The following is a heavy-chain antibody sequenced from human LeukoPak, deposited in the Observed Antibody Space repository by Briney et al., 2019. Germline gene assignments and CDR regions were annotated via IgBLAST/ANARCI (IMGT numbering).Heavy chain of an antibody. J-gene: IGHJ6*03. CDR3: ARDFGPYYDFWSGYYVSYYMDV. V-gene: IGHV3-30-3*01. CDR1: GFAFGSYA. Sequence: GTSLRLSCEASGFAFGSYAMHWVRQAPGRGLEWVAVISHDGDNTNSGESVRGRFTLSRDNAKNSLYLQMNSLRAEDTAVYYCARDFGPYYDFWSGYYVSYYMDVWGKGTTVTVSS. D-gene: IGHD3-3*01. CDR2: ISHDGDNT.